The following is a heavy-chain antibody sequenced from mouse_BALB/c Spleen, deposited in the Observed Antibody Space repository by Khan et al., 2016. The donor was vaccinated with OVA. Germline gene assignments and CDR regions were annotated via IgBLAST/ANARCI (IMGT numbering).Heavy chain of an antibody. CDR1: GYTFSSYY. J-gene: IGHJ3*01. V-gene: IGHV1S81*02. CDR2: INPNNGGT. CDR3: TRSGYGSFAY. D-gene: IGHD2-2*01. Sequence: VQLQESGAELVTPGASVKLSCKASGYTFSSYYMYWVKQRPGQGLEWIGEINPNNGGTNFNEKFKSKATLTVDKSSSTAYMQLSSLTSEDSAVYYCTRSGYGSFAYWGQGTLVTVSA.